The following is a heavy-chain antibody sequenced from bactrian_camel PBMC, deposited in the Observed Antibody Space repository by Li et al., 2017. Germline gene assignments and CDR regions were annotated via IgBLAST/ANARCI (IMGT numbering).Heavy chain of an antibody. CDR3: AADRRRHGPPSLRPGDYSV. J-gene: IGHJ4*01. V-gene: IGHV3S53*01. CDR2: IDSDGIA. Sequence: HVQLVESGGGSVQPGGSLTVSCVVSGDTSSSNCMAWFRQAPGKKREGVAAIDSDGIASYANSLKGRFSISKDNARNWLDLQMDSLEPGDTARYYCAADRRRHGPPSLRPGDYSVWGQGTQVTVS. CDR1: GDTSSSNC. D-gene: IGHD2*01.